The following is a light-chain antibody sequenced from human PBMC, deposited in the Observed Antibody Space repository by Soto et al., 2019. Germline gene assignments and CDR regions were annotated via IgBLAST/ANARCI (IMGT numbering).Light chain of an antibody. V-gene: IGLV1-47*01. Sequence: QPVLTQPPSASGTPGQRVTSSCSGSSANLGSNYVYWYQQLPGTAPKLLIYRNNQRPSGVPDRFSGSKSGTSASLAISVLRSEDDAGYYCAAWDDSLSGHVVFGGGTELTVL. CDR3: AAWDDSLSGHVV. CDR1: SANLGSNY. J-gene: IGLJ2*01. CDR2: RNN.